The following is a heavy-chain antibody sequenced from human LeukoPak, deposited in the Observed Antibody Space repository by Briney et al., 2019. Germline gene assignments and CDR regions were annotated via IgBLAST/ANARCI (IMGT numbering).Heavy chain of an antibody. D-gene: IGHD3-16*01. Sequence: TASETLSLTCTVSGGSISSGSYYWSWIRQPAGQGLEYIGRMYTSGSTNYNPSLKSRVTISVETSKNQFSLKLSSVTAADTAVYYCARGGPSAIWGQGTMVTVSS. V-gene: IGHV4-61*02. J-gene: IGHJ3*02. CDR1: GGSISSGSYY. CDR3: ARGGPSAI. CDR2: MYTSGST.